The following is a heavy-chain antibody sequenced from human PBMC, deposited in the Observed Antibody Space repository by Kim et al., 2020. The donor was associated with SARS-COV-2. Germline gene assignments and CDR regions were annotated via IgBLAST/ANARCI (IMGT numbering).Heavy chain of an antibody. J-gene: IGHJ4*02. CDR1: GGSISSYY. CDR2: IYYSGST. D-gene: IGHD3-22*01. Sequence: SETLSLTCNVSGGSISSYYWSWIQQPPGKGLEWIGYIYYSGSTNYNPSLKSRATISIDTSKNQFSLRLSSVTAADTAVYYCARGGGSGFYYGWGQGALVTVSS. V-gene: IGHV4-59*01. CDR3: ARGGGSGFYYG.